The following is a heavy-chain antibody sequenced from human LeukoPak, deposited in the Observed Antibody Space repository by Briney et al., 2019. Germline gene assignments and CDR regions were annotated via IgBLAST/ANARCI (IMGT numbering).Heavy chain of an antibody. CDR2: ISGSGDST. D-gene: IGHD2-2*01. CDR1: GFTFSSYA. Sequence: PGGSLRLSCAASGFTFSSYAMSWARQAPGKGLEWVSAISGSGDSTYYADSVKGRFTISRDNSKNTLYLQMNSLRAEDTAVYYCGVDIVVVPGAPNWFDPWGQGTLVTVSS. J-gene: IGHJ5*02. V-gene: IGHV3-23*01. CDR3: GVDIVVVPGAPNWFDP.